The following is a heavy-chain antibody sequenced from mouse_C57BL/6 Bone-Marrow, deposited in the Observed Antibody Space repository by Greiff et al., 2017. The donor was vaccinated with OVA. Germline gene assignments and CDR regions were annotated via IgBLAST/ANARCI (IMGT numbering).Heavy chain of an antibody. V-gene: IGHV1-61*01. J-gene: IGHJ3*01. Sequence: QVQLQQPGAELVRPGSSVKLSCKASGYTFTSYWMDWVKQRPGQGLEWIGNIYPSDSETHYNQKFKDKATLTVDKSSSTAYMQLSSLTSEDSAVYDCAREGYRAWFAYWGQGTLVTVSA. D-gene: IGHD3-1*01. CDR3: AREGYRAWFAY. CDR2: IYPSDSET. CDR1: GYTFTSYW.